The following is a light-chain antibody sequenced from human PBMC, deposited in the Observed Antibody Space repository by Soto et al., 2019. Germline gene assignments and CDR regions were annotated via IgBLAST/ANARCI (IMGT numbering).Light chain of an antibody. V-gene: IGKV3-15*01. CDR1: QNIYSN. Sequence: IVMTQSPATLSVSPLEGSDLXCRASQNIYSNVAWYQQRPGQAPRLLIYRASTRATGIPARFSGSGSGTEFTLTISSLQSEDFTVYSCLQYHNLWAFGQGTKVDIK. J-gene: IGKJ1*01. CDR2: RAS. CDR3: LQYHNLWA.